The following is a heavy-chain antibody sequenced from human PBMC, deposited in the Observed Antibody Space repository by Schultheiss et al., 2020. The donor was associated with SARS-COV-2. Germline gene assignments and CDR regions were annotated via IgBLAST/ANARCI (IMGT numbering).Heavy chain of an antibody. D-gene: IGHD3-10*01. V-gene: IGHV4-31*03. CDR1: GYSISSGGYY. Sequence: SETLSLTCSVSGYSISSGGYYWSWIRQHPGKGLEWIGYIYYSGSTYYNPSLKSRVTISVDTSKNQFSLKLSSVTAADTAVYYCARRGAVRGVGYYGMDVWGQGTTVTVSS. CDR3: ARRGAVRGVGYYGMDV. CDR2: IYYSGST. J-gene: IGHJ6*02.